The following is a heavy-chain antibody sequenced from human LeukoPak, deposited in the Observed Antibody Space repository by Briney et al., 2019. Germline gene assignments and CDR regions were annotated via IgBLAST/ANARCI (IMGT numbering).Heavy chain of an antibody. J-gene: IGHJ4*02. V-gene: IGHV4-34*01. CDR1: GASFSAYY. Sequence: TSETLSLTCAVYGASFSAYYWCWIRQPPGKGLEWIGEINHSGGTNYSPSLKSRVTISVDTSKNQFSLKLTSVTAADTAVYYCARYYYDGSGYYPVADYWGQGTLVTVSP. CDR2: INHSGGT. CDR3: ARYYYDGSGYYPVADY. D-gene: IGHD3-22*01.